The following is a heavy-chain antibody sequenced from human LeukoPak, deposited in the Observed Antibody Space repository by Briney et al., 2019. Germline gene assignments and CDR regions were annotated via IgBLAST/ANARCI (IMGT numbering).Heavy chain of an antibody. D-gene: IGHD6-19*01. V-gene: IGHV1-46*01. Sequence: GASVKVSCKASGYTFTSYYMHWVRQAPGQGLEWMGIINPSGGSTSYAQKFQGRVTMTRDTSTSTVYMELSSLRSEDTAVYYCARVGIAVAPGFYGMDVWGQGTTVTVSS. J-gene: IGHJ6*02. CDR1: GYTFTSYY. CDR3: ARVGIAVAPGFYGMDV. CDR2: INPSGGST.